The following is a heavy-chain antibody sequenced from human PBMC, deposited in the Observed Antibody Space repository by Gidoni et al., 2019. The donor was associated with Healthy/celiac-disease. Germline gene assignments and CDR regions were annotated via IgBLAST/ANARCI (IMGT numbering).Heavy chain of an antibody. CDR1: GSTPTSYG. CDR3: ARGSDYGDYAVDY. CDR2: ISAYNGNT. V-gene: IGHV1-18*01. J-gene: IGHJ4*02. Sequence: QVQLVQSGAEVKKPGASVKVSCKASGSTPTSYGISWVRQAPGQGLEWMGWISAYNGNTNYAQKLQGIVTMTTDTSTSTAYMELRGLGADGTAVYYCARGSDYGDYAVDYWGQGTLVTVSS. D-gene: IGHD4-17*01.